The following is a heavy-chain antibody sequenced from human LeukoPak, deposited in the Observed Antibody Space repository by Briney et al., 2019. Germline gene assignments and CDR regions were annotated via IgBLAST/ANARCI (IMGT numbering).Heavy chain of an antibody. CDR3: TGVKRGFLEWLLSNY. J-gene: IGHJ4*02. CDR2: IRSKAYGGTT. CDR1: GFTFGDYA. D-gene: IGHD3-3*01. V-gene: IGHV3-49*04. Sequence: QPGRSLRLSCTASGFTFGDYAMSWVRQAPGKGLEWVGFIRSKAYGGTTEYAASVKGRFTISRDDSKSIAYLQMNSLKTEDTAVYYCTGVKRGFLEWLLSNYWGQGTLVTVSS.